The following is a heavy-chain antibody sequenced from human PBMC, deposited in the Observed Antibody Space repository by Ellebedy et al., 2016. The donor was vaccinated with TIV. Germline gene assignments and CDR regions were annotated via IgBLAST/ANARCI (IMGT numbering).Heavy chain of an antibody. J-gene: IGHJ4*02. CDR2: MNPSDGHT. Sequence: ASVKVSCKASGYTFTSYYIHWVRQAPGQGLEWMGGMNPSDGHTAYTQRFQDRLTMTRDTSTSPVYMELSSLTSEDTAVYYCARGMGSATVETPNFDYWGQGTLVTVSS. V-gene: IGHV1-46*01. CDR3: ARGMGSATVETPNFDY. D-gene: IGHD4-23*01. CDR1: GYTFTSYY.